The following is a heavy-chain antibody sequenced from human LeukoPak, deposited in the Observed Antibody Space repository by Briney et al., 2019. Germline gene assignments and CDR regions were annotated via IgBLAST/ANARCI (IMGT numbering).Heavy chain of an antibody. V-gene: IGHV1-2*02. CDR3: ARDKNPTVFDY. Sequence: ASVNVSCKGSGYSFTGYYIHWVRQAPGQGLEWIGLLNPNSGDTDYAQKFQGRVTMTRDTSISTAYMELNRLRSDDTAVYYCARDKNPTVFDYWGQGTLVTVSS. J-gene: IGHJ4*02. CDR1: GYSFTGYY. CDR2: LNPNSGDT.